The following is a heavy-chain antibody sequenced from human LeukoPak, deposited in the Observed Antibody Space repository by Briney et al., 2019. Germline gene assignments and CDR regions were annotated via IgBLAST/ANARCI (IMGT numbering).Heavy chain of an antibody. CDR3: ARLGSVGYYNYQYMDI. CDR2: INDIGNT. D-gene: IGHD3-10*01. J-gene: IGHJ6*03. CDR1: GGSFSGYY. Sequence: SETLSLTCAVYGGSFSGYYWSWIRQPPGKELEWIGEINDIGNTNYDPSLRSRVTISVDTSKNQFSLSLTSATAADTAVYFCARLGSVGYYNYQYMDIWGNGTTVTVSS. V-gene: IGHV4-34*01.